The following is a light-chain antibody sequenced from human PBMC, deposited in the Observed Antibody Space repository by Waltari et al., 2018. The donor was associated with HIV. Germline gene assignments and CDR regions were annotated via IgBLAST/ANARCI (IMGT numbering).Light chain of an antibody. CDR1: SRAVGYYNY. CDR2: DVL. CDR3: CSSAGRYTL. V-gene: IGLV2-11*01. J-gene: IGLJ2*01. Sequence: QSALTQPRSVSGSPGQSVTISCTGTSRAVGYYNYVSWYRQYPGKAPKVLIYDVLKRPSGVPDRFSGSKSGNTASLTISGLQAEDEADYYCCSSAGRYTLFGGGTKLTVL.